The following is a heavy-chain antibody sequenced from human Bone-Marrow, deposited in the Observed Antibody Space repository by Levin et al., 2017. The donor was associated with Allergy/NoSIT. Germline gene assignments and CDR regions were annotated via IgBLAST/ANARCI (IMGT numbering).Heavy chain of an antibody. V-gene: IGHV3-74*01. CDR1: GFNFSSYW. J-gene: IGHJ2*01. Sequence: LKISCSASGFNFSSYWMHWVRQAPGKGLVWVSRINRDGSSTSYADSVKGRFTISRDNAKNTLYLQMNSLRAEDTSVYYCARDRVTTNWYFDLWSRGTLVTVSS. CDR2: INRDGSST. D-gene: IGHD4-17*01. CDR3: ARDRVTTNWYFDL.